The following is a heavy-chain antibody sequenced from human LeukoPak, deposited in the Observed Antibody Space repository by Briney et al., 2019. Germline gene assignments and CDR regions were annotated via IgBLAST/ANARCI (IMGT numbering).Heavy chain of an antibody. CDR1: TYSISSGYY. V-gene: IGHV4-59*01. J-gene: IGHJ4*02. CDR2: IYYTGST. CDR3: ARNLIPEQLVLNF. Sequence: SSETLSLICTVSTYSISSGYYWGWIRQPPGKGLEWIGYIYYTGSTNYNPSLKSRVTMSVDTSKNQFSLNLKSVTPEDTAVYYCARNLIPEQLVLNFWGQGTLVTVSS. D-gene: IGHD6-13*01.